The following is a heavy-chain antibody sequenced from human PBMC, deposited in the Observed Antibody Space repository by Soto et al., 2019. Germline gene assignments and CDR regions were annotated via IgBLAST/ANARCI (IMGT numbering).Heavy chain of an antibody. V-gene: IGHV3-33*01. J-gene: IGHJ4*02. Sequence: QVQLVESGGGVVQPGRSLRLSCAASGFTFSSYGMHWVRQAPGKGLERVAVIWYDGSNKYYADSVKGRFTISRDNSKNTLYLQMNSLRAEDTAVYYCARDGEPRPYSSSWCDYWGQGTLLTVSS. CDR1: GFTFSSYG. CDR2: IWYDGSNK. CDR3: ARDGEPRPYSSSWCDY. D-gene: IGHD6-13*01.